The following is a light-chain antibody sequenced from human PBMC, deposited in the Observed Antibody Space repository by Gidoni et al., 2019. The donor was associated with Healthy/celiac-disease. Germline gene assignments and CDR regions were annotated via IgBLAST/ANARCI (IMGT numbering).Light chain of an antibody. V-gene: IGKV3-20*01. CDR3: QQYGSSPHT. CDR2: GAS. CDR1: QSVSSSY. J-gene: IGKJ1*01. Sequence: EIVLTQSPGTLSLSPGERATLSSRASQSVSSSYLAWYQQKPGQAPRLLIYGASSRATGIPDRFSGSGSGTDFTLTISRLELEDFAVYSCQQYGSSPHTFGQGTKGGNQT.